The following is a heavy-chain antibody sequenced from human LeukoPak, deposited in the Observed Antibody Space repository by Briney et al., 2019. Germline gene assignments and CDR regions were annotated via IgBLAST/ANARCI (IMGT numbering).Heavy chain of an antibody. CDR3: ARHLMTIFGVVIKPGPFDP. CDR1: GGSINNYF. J-gene: IGHJ5*02. V-gene: IGHV4-59*08. D-gene: IGHD3-3*01. Sequence: SETLSLTCTVSGGSINNYFWSWIRQPPGKGLEWVGYVYYSGSTRYSPSLKSRVTISLDASKNQFSLKLSSVTAADTAVYFCARHLMTIFGVVIKPGPFDPWGQGTLVTVSS. CDR2: VYYSGST.